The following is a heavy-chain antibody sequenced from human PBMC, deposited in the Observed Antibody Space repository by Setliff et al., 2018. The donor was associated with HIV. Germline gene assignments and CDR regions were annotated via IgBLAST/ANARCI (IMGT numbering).Heavy chain of an antibody. CDR3: TRDKGYAFDI. V-gene: IGHV3-49*04. J-gene: IGHJ3*02. CDR2: IRSKAYGGTT. Sequence: PGESLKISCVASGFRFRGHAMNWVRQAPGKGLEWVGFIRSKAYGGTTEYAASVKDRFTVSRDDSKSIAYLQINSLKTEDTAVYYCTRDKGYAFDIWGQGTMVTVSS. D-gene: IGHD5-18*01. CDR1: GFRFRGHA.